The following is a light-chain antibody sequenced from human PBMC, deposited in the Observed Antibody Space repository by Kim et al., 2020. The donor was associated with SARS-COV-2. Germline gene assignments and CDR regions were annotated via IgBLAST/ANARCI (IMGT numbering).Light chain of an antibody. Sequence: QSITISCTGTSRDVGNYNLVSWYQQRPGKAPKLIIFEVSKRPSGVSTRFSGSKSGDTASLTISGLQAEDESDYYCCSYAGSSTFVVFGGGTQLTVL. CDR2: EVS. J-gene: IGLJ2*01. CDR3: CSYAGSSTFVV. V-gene: IGLV2-23*02. CDR1: SRDVGNYNL.